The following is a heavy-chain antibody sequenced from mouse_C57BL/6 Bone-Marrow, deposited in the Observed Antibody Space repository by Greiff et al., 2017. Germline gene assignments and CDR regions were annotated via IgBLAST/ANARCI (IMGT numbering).Heavy chain of an antibody. Sequence: VMLVESGGDLVKPGGSLKLSCAASGFTFSSYGMSWVRQTPDKRLEWVATISSGGSYTYYPDSVKGRFTISRDNAKNTLYLQMSSLKSEDTAMYYCARRVTGTDFDYWGQGTTLTVSS. J-gene: IGHJ2*01. CDR1: GFTFSSYG. V-gene: IGHV5-6*02. D-gene: IGHD4-1*01. CDR2: ISSGGSYT. CDR3: ARRVTGTDFDY.